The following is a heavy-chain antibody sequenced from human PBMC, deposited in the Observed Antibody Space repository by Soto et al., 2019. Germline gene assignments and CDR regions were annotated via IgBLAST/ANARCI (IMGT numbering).Heavy chain of an antibody. V-gene: IGHV1-18*01. D-gene: IGHD6-19*01. J-gene: IGHJ4*02. CDR1: GYTFTSYG. CDR2: ISAYNGNT. Sequence: ASVKVACKASGYTFTSYGISWVRQAPGQGLEWMGWISAYNGNTKYAQKLQGRVTMTTDTSTSTAYMELRSLRSDDTAVYYCARDSWGSSGWYPVPYYFDYWGQGTLGTVS. CDR3: ARDSWGSSGWYPVPYYFDY.